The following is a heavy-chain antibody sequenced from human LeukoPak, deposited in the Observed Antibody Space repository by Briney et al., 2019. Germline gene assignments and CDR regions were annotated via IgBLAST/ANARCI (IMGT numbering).Heavy chain of an antibody. CDR2: LSSSGSTI. Sequence: PGGSLRLSCAASGFTFSSCEMNWVRQAPGKGLEWVSYLSSSGSTIYYADSVKGRFTISRDNAKNSLYLQMNSLRAEDTAVYYCARVYRTWELRGRYFDYWGQGTLVTVSS. CDR1: GFTFSSCE. D-gene: IGHD1-26*01. J-gene: IGHJ4*02. CDR3: ARVYRTWELRGRYFDY. V-gene: IGHV3-48*03.